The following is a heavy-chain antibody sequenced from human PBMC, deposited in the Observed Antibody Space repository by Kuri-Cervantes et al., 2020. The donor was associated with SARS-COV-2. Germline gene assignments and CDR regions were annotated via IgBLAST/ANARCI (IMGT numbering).Heavy chain of an antibody. Sequence: SETLSLTCAVYGGSFSGYYWSWIRQPPGKGLEWIGEINHSGSTNYNPSLKSRVTISVDTSKNQFSLKLSSVTAADTAVYYCARLSFGASGYYYYMDVWGKRTTVTVSS. CDR1: GGSFSGYY. CDR3: ARLSFGASGYYYYMDV. D-gene: IGHD3-3*01. J-gene: IGHJ6*03. CDR2: INHSGST. V-gene: IGHV4-34*01.